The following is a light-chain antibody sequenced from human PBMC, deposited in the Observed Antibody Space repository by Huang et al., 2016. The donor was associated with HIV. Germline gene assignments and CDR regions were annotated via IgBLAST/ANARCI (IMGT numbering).Light chain of an antibody. CDR2: DAS. V-gene: IGKV3-11*01. J-gene: IGKJ2*01. CDR1: QSVSSH. CDR3: QHRSNWPPYT. Sequence: EIVLTQSPATLSLSPGARATLSCRASQSVSSHLAWYQQKPGQAPRLLIYDASNRATGIPVRFSGSGSGTDFTRTIGSLEPGDSAIYYCQHRSNWPPYTFGQGTKLEIK.